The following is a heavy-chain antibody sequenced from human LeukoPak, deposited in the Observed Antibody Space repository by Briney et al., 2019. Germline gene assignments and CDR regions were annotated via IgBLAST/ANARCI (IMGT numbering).Heavy chain of an antibody. V-gene: IGHV3-74*01. J-gene: IGHJ4*02. CDR2: VNGDGSST. CDR1: GLTFSRYW. D-gene: IGHD2-15*01. CDR3: ARDNRGVVVAF. Sequence: GGALRLSCAASGLTFSRYWMHWVHQAPGKGLVWVSRVNGDGSSTSYADSVKGRFTISRDNAKNTLYLQMNSLRAEDTAVYYCARDNRGVVVAFWGQGTLVTVSS.